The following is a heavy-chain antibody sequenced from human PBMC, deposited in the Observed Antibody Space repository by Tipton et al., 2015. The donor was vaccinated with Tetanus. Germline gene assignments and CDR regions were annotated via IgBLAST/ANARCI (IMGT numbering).Heavy chain of an antibody. CDR3: ARGGIAAPGGGLDY. CDR2: LFFSGGT. D-gene: IGHD6-25*01. CDR1: DDSISRGIYY. V-gene: IGHV4-39*07. J-gene: IGHJ4*02. Sequence: TLSLTCTVSDDSISRGIYYWGWVRQPPGKGLEWIGTLFFSGGTYYNPSLKSRVTISVDTSKNQFSLKLSSVTAADTAVYYCARGGIAAPGGGLDYWGQGTLVTVSS.